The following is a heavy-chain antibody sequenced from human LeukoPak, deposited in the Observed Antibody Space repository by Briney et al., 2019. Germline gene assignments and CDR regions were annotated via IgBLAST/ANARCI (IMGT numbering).Heavy chain of an antibody. J-gene: IGHJ4*02. CDR2: FDPEDGET. CDR1: GYTLTELS. V-gene: IGHV1-24*01. D-gene: IGHD2-15*01. Sequence: ASVKVSCKVSGYTLTELSMHWVRQAPGKGLEWMGCFDPEDGETIYAQKFQGRVTMTEDTSTDTAYMKLSSLRSEETAVYFCATDTVGYCGADTCYSEAYWGQGTLVTVPS. CDR3: ATDTVGYCGADTCYSEAY.